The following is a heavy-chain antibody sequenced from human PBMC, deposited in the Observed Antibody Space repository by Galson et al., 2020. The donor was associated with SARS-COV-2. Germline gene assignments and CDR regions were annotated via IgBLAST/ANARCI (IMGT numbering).Heavy chain of an antibody. D-gene: IGHD3-3*01. CDR3: ARVQDGPDLRFLEWLYSYYYYYYMDV. V-gene: IGHV3-7*01. CDR1: GFTFSSYW. CDR2: IKQDGSEK. J-gene: IGHJ6*03. Sequence: GESLKISCAASGFTFSSYWMSWVRQAPGKGLEWVANIKQDGSEKYYVDSVKGRFTISRDNAKNSLYLQMNSLRAEDTAVYYCARVQDGPDLRFLEWLYSYYYYYYMDVWGKGTTVTVSS.